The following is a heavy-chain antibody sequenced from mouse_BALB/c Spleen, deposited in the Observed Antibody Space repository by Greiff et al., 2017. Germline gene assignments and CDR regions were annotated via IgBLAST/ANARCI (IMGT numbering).Heavy chain of an antibody. CDR2: VSSGGST. J-gene: IGHJ4*01. Sequence: EVQLQESGGGLVKPGGSLKLSCAASGFTFSSYAMSWVRQTPEKRLEWVASVSSGGSTYYPDSVKGRFTISRDNARNILYLQMSSLRSEDTAMYYCARTKDYWGQGTSVTVSS. V-gene: IGHV5-6-5*01. CDR3: ARTKDY. CDR1: GFTFSSYA.